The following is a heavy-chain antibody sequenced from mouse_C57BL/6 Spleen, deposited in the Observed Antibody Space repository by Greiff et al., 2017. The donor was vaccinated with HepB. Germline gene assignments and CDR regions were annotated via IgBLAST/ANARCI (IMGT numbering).Heavy chain of an antibody. J-gene: IGHJ4*01. Sequence: EVKLMESGGGLVQPGGSMKLSCVPSGFTFSNYWMNWVRQSPEKGLEWVAQIRLKSDNYATHYAESVKGRFTISRDDSKSSVYLQMNNLRAEDTGIYYCTSLYDYDDVDYWGQGTSVTVSS. CDR1: GFTFSNYW. V-gene: IGHV6-3*01. D-gene: IGHD2-4*01. CDR2: IRLKSDNYAT. CDR3: TSLYDYDDVDY.